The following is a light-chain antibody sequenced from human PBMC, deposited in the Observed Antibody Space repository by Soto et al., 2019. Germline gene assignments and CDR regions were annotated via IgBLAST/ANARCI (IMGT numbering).Light chain of an antibody. CDR2: DAS. J-gene: IGKJ5*01. V-gene: IGKV3D-20*02. CDR3: QQRSNWPIT. Sequence: EIVLTQSPGTLSLSPGDGATLSCRASQSVSSGYLAWYQQKPGQPPRLLIYDASTRATGIPARFSGSGSGTDFTLTISSLEPEDFAVYYCQQRSNWPITFGQGTRLEIK. CDR1: QSVSSGY.